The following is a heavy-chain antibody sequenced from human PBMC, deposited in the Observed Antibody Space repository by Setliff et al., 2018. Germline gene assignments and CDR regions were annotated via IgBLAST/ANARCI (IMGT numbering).Heavy chain of an antibody. CDR3: ARDSGSGFLDY. D-gene: IGHD3-10*01. CDR2: IRVYGGNT. CDR1: AYSFVNYG. J-gene: IGHJ4*02. V-gene: IGHV1-18*01. Sequence: ASVKVSCKASAYSFVNYGITWVRQAPGQGLEWMGWIRVYGGNTNYAQKFQGRATMTRDTSTSTADMDLRSLRSDDTAVYYCARDSGSGFLDYWGQGTLVTVSS.